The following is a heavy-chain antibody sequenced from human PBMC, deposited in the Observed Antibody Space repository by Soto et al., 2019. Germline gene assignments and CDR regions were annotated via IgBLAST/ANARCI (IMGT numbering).Heavy chain of an antibody. D-gene: IGHD5-12*01. CDR2: IFSNDEK. CDR3: ARIPRSGYGDYYYGMDV. Sequence: QVTLKESGPVLVKPTETLTLTCTVSGFSLSNARMGVSWIRQPPGKALEWLAHIFSNDEKSYSTSLKSRLTISKDTSKSQVVLTMTNMYPVDTATYYCARIPRSGYGDYYYGMDVWGQGTTVTVSS. V-gene: IGHV2-26*01. CDR1: GFSLSNARMG. J-gene: IGHJ6*02.